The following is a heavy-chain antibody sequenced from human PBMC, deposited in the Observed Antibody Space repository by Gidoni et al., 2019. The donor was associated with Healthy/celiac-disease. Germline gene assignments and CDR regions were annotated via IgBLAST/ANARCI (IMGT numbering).Heavy chain of an antibody. J-gene: IGHJ4*02. CDR1: GYSISSGYY. CDR3: ARSSGRYYFDY. V-gene: IGHV4-38-2*01. D-gene: IGHD6-19*01. CDR2: IYHSGST. Sequence: QVQLQESGPGLVKPSETLSLTCAVSGYSISSGYYWGWIRQPPGKGLEWIGSIYHSGSTYYNPSLKSRVTISVDTSKNQFSLKLSSVTAADTAVYYCARSSGRYYFDYWGQGTLVTVSS.